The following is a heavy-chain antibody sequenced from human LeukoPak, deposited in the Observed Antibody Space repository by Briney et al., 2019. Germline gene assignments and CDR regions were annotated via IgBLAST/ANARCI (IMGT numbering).Heavy chain of an antibody. CDR3: AGDSGIAVAGGFDY. V-gene: IGHV4-59*11. J-gene: IGHJ4*02. CDR1: GGSISSHY. Sequence: PSETLSLTCTVSGGSISSHYWSWIRQPPGKGLEWIGYIYYSGSTNYNPSLKSRVTISIDTSKNQFSLKLSSVTAADTAVYYCAGDSGIAVAGGFDYWGQGTLVTVSS. D-gene: IGHD6-19*01. CDR2: IYYSGST.